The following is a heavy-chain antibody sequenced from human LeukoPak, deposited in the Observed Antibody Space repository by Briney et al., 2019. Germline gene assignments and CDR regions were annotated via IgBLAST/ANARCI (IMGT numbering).Heavy chain of an antibody. J-gene: IGHJ3*02. D-gene: IGHD2-21*02. CDR3: ARTYCGGDCYSEEDI. V-gene: IGHV4-59*01. Sequence: ASETLSLTCTVSGGSISSYYWSWIRQPPGKGLDWIGYIYYSGSTNYNPSLKSRVTISVDTSKNQFSLKLSSVTAADTVVYYCARTYCGGDCYSEEDIWGQGTMVTVSS. CDR2: IYYSGST. CDR1: GGSISSYY.